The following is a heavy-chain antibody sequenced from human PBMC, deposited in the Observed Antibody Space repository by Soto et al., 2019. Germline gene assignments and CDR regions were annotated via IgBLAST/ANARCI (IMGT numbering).Heavy chain of an antibody. Sequence: GGSLRLSCAASGFTFSSYGMHWVRQAPGKGLEWVSAIRCGGGNTYYADSVKGRFTISRDNSENTLYLQMNSLRAEDTAVYYCAYSSTPFDYWGQGTLVTVSS. D-gene: IGHD6-13*01. CDR1: GFTFSSYG. CDR2: IRCGGGNT. V-gene: IGHV3-23*01. CDR3: AYSSTPFDY. J-gene: IGHJ4*02.